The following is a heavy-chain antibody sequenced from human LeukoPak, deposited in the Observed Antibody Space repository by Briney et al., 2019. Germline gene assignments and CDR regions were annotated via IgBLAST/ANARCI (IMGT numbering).Heavy chain of an antibody. CDR3: TTDLPP. CDR1: GFTFSNVW. Sequence: KSGGSLRLSCVASGFTFSNVWMAWVRQAPGKGVEWVGRIRSKINGGTTDYAAPVKGRITISRDDSKRTLYLQMNSLKIEDTAVYYCTTDLPPWGQGTLVTVSS. V-gene: IGHV3-15*01. CDR2: IRSKINGGTT. J-gene: IGHJ5*02.